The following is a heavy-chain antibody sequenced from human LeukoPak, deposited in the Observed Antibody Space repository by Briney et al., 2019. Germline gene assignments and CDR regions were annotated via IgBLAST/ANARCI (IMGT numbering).Heavy chain of an antibody. J-gene: IGHJ5*02. CDR1: GGTFSSYA. CDR2: ISAYNGNT. D-gene: IGHD3-10*01. Sequence: GASVKVSCKASGGTFSSYAISWLRQAPGQGLEWMGWISAYNGNTNYAQKLQGRVTMTTDTSTSTAYMELRSLRSDDTAVYYCARDMYYYSRTGFDPWGQGTLVTVSS. V-gene: IGHV1-18*01. CDR3: ARDMYYYSRTGFDP.